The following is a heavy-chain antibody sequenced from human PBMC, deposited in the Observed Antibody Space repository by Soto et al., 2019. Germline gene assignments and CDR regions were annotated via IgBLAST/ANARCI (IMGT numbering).Heavy chain of an antibody. V-gene: IGHV3-73*01. Sequence: PGGSLRLSCAASGFPFSGSAMHWVRQASGKGLEWVGRIRTKADSYATAYAVSVKGRFTISRDDSKNTVYLQMNSLKTEDTAVYYCIRQEYSGTYGPPDYWGQGALVTVSS. D-gene: IGHD1-26*01. CDR3: IRQEYSGTYGPPDY. CDR1: GFPFSGSA. J-gene: IGHJ4*02. CDR2: IRTKADSYAT.